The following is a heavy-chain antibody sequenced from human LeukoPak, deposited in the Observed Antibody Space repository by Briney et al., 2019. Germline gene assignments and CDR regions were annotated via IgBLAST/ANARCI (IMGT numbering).Heavy chain of an antibody. Sequence: GGSLRLSCAASGFTFSSYSMNWVRQAPGKGLEWVSSISSSSSHIYYADSVKGRFTISRDNAKNSLYLQMNSLRAEDTAVYYCGSMAAAGTFDYWGQGTLVTVSS. CDR3: GSMAAAGTFDY. D-gene: IGHD6-13*01. CDR2: ISSSSSHI. V-gene: IGHV3-21*01. CDR1: GFTFSSYS. J-gene: IGHJ4*02.